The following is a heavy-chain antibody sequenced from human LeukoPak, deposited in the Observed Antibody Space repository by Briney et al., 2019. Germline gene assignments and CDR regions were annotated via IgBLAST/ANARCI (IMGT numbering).Heavy chain of an antibody. V-gene: IGHV1-2*02. D-gene: IGHD2-2*01. J-gene: IGHJ5*02. CDR3: AREWPKYCSSTSCRIRFDP. CDR2: INPNSGGT. CDR1: GYTFTGYY. Sequence: ASVKVPCKASGYTFTGYYMHWVRQAPGQGLERMGWINPNSGGTNYAQKFQGRVTMTRDTSISTAYMELSRLRSDDTAVYYCAREWPKYCSSTSCRIRFDPWGQGTLVTVSS.